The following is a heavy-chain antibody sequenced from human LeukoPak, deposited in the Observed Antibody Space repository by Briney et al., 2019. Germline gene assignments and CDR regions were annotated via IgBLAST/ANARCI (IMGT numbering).Heavy chain of an antibody. CDR1: GFPFSSYS. CDR2: ISSSGSNK. Sequence: GGSLRLSCAASGFPFSSYSMIWVRQAPGQGLQWVTYISSSGSNKYYADSVKGRFTISRDNAKNSLYLQMNSLRDDEDTAVYYCARDLNWGFDYWGQGTLVTVSS. V-gene: IGHV3-48*02. CDR3: ARDLNWGFDY. J-gene: IGHJ4*02. D-gene: IGHD7-27*01.